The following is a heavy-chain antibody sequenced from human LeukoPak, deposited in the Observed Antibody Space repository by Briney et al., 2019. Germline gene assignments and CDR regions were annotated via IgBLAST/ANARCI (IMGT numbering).Heavy chain of an antibody. CDR3: SSGTLNRDSLGN. V-gene: IGHV3-15*01. CDR1: GIIFTNAW. Sequence: GGSLRLSCAASGIIFTNAWMSWVRQAPGKGLEWVGRIKSKPDGGATDYAAPVKGRFSISRDESQNTVSLHMNSLKIEDTAVYYCSSGTLNRDSLGNWGQGTLVTVSS. CDR2: IKSKPDGGAT. D-gene: IGHD1/OR15-1a*01. J-gene: IGHJ4*02.